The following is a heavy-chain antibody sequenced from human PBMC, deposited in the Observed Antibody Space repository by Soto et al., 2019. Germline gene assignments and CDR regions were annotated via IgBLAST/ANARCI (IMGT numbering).Heavy chain of an antibody. V-gene: IGHV3-7*01. CDR2: IKQDGSEK. CDR1: GFTFSSYW. CDR3: ARVNYGSGYGMDV. D-gene: IGHD3-10*01. Sequence: EVQLVESGGGLVQPGGSLRLSCAASGFTFSSYWMSWVRQAPGKGLEWVANIKQDGSEKYYVDSVKGRFTISRDNAKNSLYLQMNSLRAEDTAVYYCARVNYGSGYGMDVWGQGTTVTVSS. J-gene: IGHJ6*02.